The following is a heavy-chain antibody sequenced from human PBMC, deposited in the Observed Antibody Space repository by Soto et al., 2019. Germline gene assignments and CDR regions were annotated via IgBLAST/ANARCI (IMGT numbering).Heavy chain of an antibody. V-gene: IGHV3-23*01. CDR1: GFTFSSYA. D-gene: IGHD1-26*01. CDR3: AKEFQYSGSYPNAFDI. Sequence: GGSLRLSCAASGFTFSSYAMSWVRQAPGKGLEWVSAISGSGGSTYYADSVKGRFTISGDNSKNTLYLQMNSLRAEDTAVYYCAKEFQYSGSYPNAFDIWGQGTMVTVSS. J-gene: IGHJ3*02. CDR2: ISGSGGST.